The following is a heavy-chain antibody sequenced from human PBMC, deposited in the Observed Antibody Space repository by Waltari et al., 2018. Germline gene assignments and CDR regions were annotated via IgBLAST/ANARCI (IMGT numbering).Heavy chain of an antibody. J-gene: IGHJ4*02. D-gene: IGHD3-10*01. CDR2: IYYSGST. CDR3: AGNYGSGSYYDY. Sequence: QLQLQESGPGLVKPSETLSLTCTVSGGSISSSSYYWGWIRQPPGRGLEWIGSIYYSGSTYYNPSLKSRVTISVDTSKNQFSLKLSSVTAADTAVYYCAGNYGSGSYYDYWSQGTLVTVSS. V-gene: IGHV4-39*07. CDR1: GGSISSSSYY.